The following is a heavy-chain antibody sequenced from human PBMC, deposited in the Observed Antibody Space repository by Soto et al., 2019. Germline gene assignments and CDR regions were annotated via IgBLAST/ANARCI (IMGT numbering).Heavy chain of an antibody. CDR2: IYWDDDT. CDR3: AHRPGFSMAFDY. Sequence: SGPTPVNPTQTLTLTCSFSGFSRSTYGVGVGWIRQPPGKALEWLALIYWDDDTRFSPSLNSRLDITKDTSKSQVVLTMTHMDPVDTATYYCAHRPGFSMAFDYWGPGSLVTVSS. V-gene: IGHV2-5*02. J-gene: IGHJ4*02. D-gene: IGHD3-10*01. CDR1: GFSRSTYGVG.